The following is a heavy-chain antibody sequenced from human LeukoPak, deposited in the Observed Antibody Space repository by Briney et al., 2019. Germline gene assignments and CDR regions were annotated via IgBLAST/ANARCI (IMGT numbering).Heavy chain of an antibody. CDR2: INPNSGGT. Sequence: ASVKVSCKASGYTFTGYYMHWVRQAPGQGLEWMGWINPNSGGTNYAQKLQGRVTMTTDTSTSTAYMELRSLRSDDTAVYYCARTAWAYTMVRGVIGGLFDYWGQGTLVTVSS. V-gene: IGHV1-2*02. CDR1: GYTFTGYY. J-gene: IGHJ4*02. D-gene: IGHD3-10*01. CDR3: ARTAWAYTMVRGVIGGLFDY.